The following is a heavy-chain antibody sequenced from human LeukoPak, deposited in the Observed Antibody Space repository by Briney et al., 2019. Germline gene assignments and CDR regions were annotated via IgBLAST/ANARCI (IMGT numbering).Heavy chain of an antibody. CDR3: ANGGVLLWFADQFGY. D-gene: IGHD3-10*01. J-gene: IGHJ4*02. Sequence: GGSLRLSCAASGFTFSSYAMSWVRQAPGKGLEWVSAISGSGGSTYYADSVKGRFTISRDNSKNTLYLQMNSLRAEDTAVYYCANGGVLLWFADQFGYWGQGTLVTVSS. CDR2: ISGSGGST. V-gene: IGHV3-23*01. CDR1: GFTFSSYA.